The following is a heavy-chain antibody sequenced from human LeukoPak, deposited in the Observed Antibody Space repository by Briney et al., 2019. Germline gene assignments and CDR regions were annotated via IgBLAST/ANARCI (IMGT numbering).Heavy chain of an antibody. CDR1: GGSISSYY. CDR3: ARVGYSGSLSGSFDI. D-gene: IGHD1-26*01. V-gene: IGHV4-59*08. J-gene: IGHJ3*02. CDR2: IYYSGST. Sequence: PSETLSLTCTVSGGSISSYYWSWIRQPPGKGPEWIGYIYYSGSTNYNPSLKSRVTISVDTSKNQFSLKLSPVTAADTAVYYCARVGYSGSLSGSFDIWGQGTMVTVSS.